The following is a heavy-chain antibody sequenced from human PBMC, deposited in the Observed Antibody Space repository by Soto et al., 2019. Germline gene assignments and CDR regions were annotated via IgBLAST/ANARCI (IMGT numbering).Heavy chain of an antibody. D-gene: IGHD3-16*01. CDR2: IYYSGST. CDR3: AAYYPEELDAFDI. V-gene: IGHV4-61*01. J-gene: IGHJ3*02. Sequence: PSETLSLTCTVSGGSVSSGSYYWSWIRQPPGKGLEWIGYIYYSGSTNYNPSLKSRVTISVDTSKNQFSLKLSSVTAADTAVYYCAAYYPEELDAFDIWGQGTMVTVSS. CDR1: GGSVSSGSYY.